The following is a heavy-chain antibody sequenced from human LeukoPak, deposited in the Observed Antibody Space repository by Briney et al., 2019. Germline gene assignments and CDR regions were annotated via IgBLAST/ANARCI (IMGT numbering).Heavy chain of an antibody. CDR1: GGTFSSYA. J-gene: IGHJ4*02. V-gene: IGHV1-69*05. Sequence: EASVKVSCKASGGTFSSYAISWVRQAPGQGLEWMGGIIPIFGTANYAQKFQGRVTITTDESTSTAYMELSSLRSEDTAVYYCATGNSAGYSYGTFDYWGQGTLVTVSS. D-gene: IGHD5-18*01. CDR3: ATGNSAGYSYGTFDY. CDR2: IIPIFGTA.